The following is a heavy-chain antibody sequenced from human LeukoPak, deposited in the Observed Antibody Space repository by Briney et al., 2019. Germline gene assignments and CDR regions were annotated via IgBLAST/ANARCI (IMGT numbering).Heavy chain of an antibody. D-gene: IGHD1-14*01. Sequence: GGSLRLSCAASGFTFSSYAMSWVRQAPGKGLVWVSRINPDGSRTSYAASVKGRFTISRDNAKDTLYLQMNSLRAEDTAVYYCARVETGQWYFDLWGRGTLVTVSS. CDR3: ARVETGQWYFDL. CDR1: GFTFSSYA. J-gene: IGHJ2*01. V-gene: IGHV3-74*01. CDR2: INPDGSRT.